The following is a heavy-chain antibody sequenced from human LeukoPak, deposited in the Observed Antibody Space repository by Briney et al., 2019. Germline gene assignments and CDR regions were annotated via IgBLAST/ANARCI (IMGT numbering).Heavy chain of an antibody. CDR1: GFTFSSYA. CDR3: ARDLSSGYDLYFDY. CDR2: ISYDGSSK. D-gene: IGHD5-12*01. V-gene: IGHV3-30-3*01. Sequence: GGSLRLSCAASGFTFSSYAMHWVRQAPGKGLEWVAVISYDGSSKYYADSVKGRFTISRDNSKNTLYLQMNSLRAEDTAVYYCARDLSSGYDLYFDYWGQGTLVTVSS. J-gene: IGHJ4*02.